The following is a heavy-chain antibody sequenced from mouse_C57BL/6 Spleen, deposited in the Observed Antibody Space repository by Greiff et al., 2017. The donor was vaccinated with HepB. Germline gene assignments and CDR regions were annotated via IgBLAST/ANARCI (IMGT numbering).Heavy chain of an antibody. CDR2: IYPGDGDT. V-gene: IGHV1-82*01. CDR3: GRKIGYGSSYAMDY. CDR1: GYAFSSSW. Sequence: VKLQESGPELVKPGASVKISCKASGYAFSSSWMNWVKQRPGKGLEWIGRIYPGDGDTNYNGKFKGKATLTADTSSSTAYMQLSSLTSEDSAVYFCGRKIGYGSSYAMDYWGQGTSVTVSS. J-gene: IGHJ4*01. D-gene: IGHD1-1*01.